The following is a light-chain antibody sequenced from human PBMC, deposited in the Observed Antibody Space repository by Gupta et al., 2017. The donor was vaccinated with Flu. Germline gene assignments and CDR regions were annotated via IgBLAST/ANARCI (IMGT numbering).Light chain of an antibody. CDR1: RSDVGGYND. V-gene: IGLV2-14*01. CDR3: SSYTSSSIVV. CDR2: EVS. J-gene: IGLJ2*01. Sequence: QSALTQPASVSGSPGQSITLSCTGTRSDVGGYNDVSCYQQHPRKAPKLMIYEVSNRPAGVSNRFSCSKSGNAASLTISGLQAEEEADYYCSSYTSSSIVVFGGGTKLTVL.